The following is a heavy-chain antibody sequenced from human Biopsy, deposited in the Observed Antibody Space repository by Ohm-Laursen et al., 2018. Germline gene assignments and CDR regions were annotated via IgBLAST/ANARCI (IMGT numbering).Heavy chain of an antibody. CDR3: AKDRYNYTPIGGFSMDV. CDR1: GFTFNNYG. J-gene: IGHJ6*02. Sequence: SSLRLSCAASGFTFNNYGMQWVRQAPGKGLEWVAFIFYDGSNTYYADSMKGRFTISRDNSRDTLYLQMSSLRAEDTAVYYCAKDRYNYTPIGGFSMDVWGQGTTVTVSS. CDR2: IFYDGSNT. D-gene: IGHD5-18*01. V-gene: IGHV3-30*18.